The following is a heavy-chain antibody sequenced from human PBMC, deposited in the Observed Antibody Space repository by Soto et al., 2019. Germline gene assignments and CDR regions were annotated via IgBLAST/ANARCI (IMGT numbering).Heavy chain of an antibody. CDR2: ILYDGSNQ. CDR1: GFTFSSYA. V-gene: IGHV3-33*06. CDR3: AKEGRVGYSTRIFRRDNWFDP. Sequence: QVQLVESGGGVVQPGRSLRLSCAASGFTFSSYAMHWVRQAPGKGLEWVAAILYDGSNQYYADAVKGRFTISRDNYKNTLDLQMSSLRVEDTAVYYCAKEGRVGYSTRIFRRDNWFDPWGQGTPVTVSS. D-gene: IGHD6-13*01. J-gene: IGHJ5*02.